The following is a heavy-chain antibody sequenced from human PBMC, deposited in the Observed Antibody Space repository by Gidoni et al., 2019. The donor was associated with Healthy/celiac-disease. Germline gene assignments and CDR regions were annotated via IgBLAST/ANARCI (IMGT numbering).Heavy chain of an antibody. Sequence: QVQLVESGGGVVQPGWSLRPSCAASGFTFSSYAMHWVRQAPGKGLEWVAVISYDGSNKYYADSVKGRFTISRDNSKNTLYLQMNSLRAEDTAVYYCARDHAFDIWGQGTMVTVSS. CDR3: ARDHAFDI. CDR1: GFTFSSYA. J-gene: IGHJ3*02. CDR2: ISYDGSNK. V-gene: IGHV3-30-3*01.